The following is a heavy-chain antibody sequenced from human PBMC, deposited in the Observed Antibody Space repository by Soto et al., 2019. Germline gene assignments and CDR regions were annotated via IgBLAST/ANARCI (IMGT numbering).Heavy chain of an antibody. CDR2: IIPMFGTA. Sequence: QVQLVQSGAEVKKPESSVKVSCKAPGGTFSTYAISWVRQAPGQGLEWMGGIIPMFGTANYAQRFQDRVTITADESTNTVYMELSSLRAEDTAVYFCASGIQLWLRRIYNGYSGWGQGTLVTVSS. V-gene: IGHV1-69*12. J-gene: IGHJ4*02. D-gene: IGHD5-18*01. CDR1: GGTFSTYA. CDR3: ASGIQLWLRRIYNGYSG.